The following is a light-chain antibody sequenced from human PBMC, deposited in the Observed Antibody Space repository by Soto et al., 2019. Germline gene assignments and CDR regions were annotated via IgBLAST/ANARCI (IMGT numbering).Light chain of an antibody. Sequence: EIVLTQSPGTLSLSPGERATLSCRASQSINSRYLAWYQQKPGQAPRLLISGASSRATSIPDRFSGSGSGTDFTVTISRLEPEDFAVYYCQQFGSTPEFTFGPGTIVDIK. CDR1: QSINSRY. J-gene: IGKJ3*01. CDR3: QQFGSTPEFT. V-gene: IGKV3-20*01. CDR2: GAS.